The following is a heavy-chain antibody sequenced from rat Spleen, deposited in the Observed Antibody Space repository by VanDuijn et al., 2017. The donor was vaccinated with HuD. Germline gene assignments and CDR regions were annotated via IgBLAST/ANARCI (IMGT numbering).Heavy chain of an antibody. J-gene: IGHJ4*01. CDR2: ISYGGSST. CDR1: GFTFSDYY. V-gene: IGHV5S10*01. CDR3: GTDYFGGYVMDA. D-gene: IGHD1-11*01. Sequence: EVQLVESGGGLVQPGNSLKLSCAASGFTFSDYYMAWVRQAPTKGLEWVATISYGGSSTYYRDSVKGRFTISRDNAKSTLYLQMDSLRSEDTATYYCGTDYFGGYVMDAWGQGVSVTVSS.